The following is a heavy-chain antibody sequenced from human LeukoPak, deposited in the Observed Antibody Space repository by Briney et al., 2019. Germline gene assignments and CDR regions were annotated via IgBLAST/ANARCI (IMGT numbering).Heavy chain of an antibody. J-gene: IGHJ4*02. Sequence: ASVKVSCKASGYTFTGYYMHWVRQAPGQGLEWMGWINPNSGGTNYAQKFQSRVTMTRDTSISTAYMELSRLRSDDTAVYYCARAYYYYGSGSYKFDYWGQGTLVTVSS. CDR1: GYTFTGYY. V-gene: IGHV1-2*02. D-gene: IGHD3-10*01. CDR3: ARAYYYYGSGSYKFDY. CDR2: INPNSGGT.